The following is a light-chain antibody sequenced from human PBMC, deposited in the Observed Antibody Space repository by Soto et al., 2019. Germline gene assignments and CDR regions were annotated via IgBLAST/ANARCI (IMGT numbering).Light chain of an antibody. CDR1: QSVSSN. CDR3: QQYGGLPT. V-gene: IGKV3-20*01. Sequence: EIVMTQSPATLSVSPGERVTLSCRASQSVSSNLAWYQQKVGQGPRLLIYATFSRATGIPDRFRGSGSGTDFTLTISRLEPEDFAVYYCQQYGGLPTFGQGTKVDIK. J-gene: IGKJ1*01. CDR2: ATF.